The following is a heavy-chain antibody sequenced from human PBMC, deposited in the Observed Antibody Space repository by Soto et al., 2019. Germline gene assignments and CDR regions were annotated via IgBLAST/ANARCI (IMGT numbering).Heavy chain of an antibody. J-gene: IGHJ4*02. CDR1: GYTFTSYG. D-gene: IGHD3-3*01. Sequence: QVQLVQSGAEVKKPGASVKVSCKASGYTFTSYGISWVRQAPGQGLEWMGWISAYNGNTNYAQKLQGRVTMTTDTTTSTAYMELRSLRSDDTAVYYCARSQRYYDFWSTPFDYWGQGTLVTVSS. V-gene: IGHV1-18*01. CDR2: ISAYNGNT. CDR3: ARSQRYYDFWSTPFDY.